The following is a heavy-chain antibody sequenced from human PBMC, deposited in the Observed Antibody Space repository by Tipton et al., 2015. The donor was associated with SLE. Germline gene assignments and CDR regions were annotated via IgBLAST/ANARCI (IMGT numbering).Heavy chain of an antibody. CDR3: AGTRGGATVTLLDY. Sequence: QLVQSGPEVKKPGSSVKVSCKASGGTFSSYAISWVRQAPGQGLEWMGGIIPIFGTANYAQKFQGRVTITADESTSTAYMELSSLRAEDRAVYYCAGTRGGATVTLLDYWGQGTLVTVSS. V-gene: IGHV1-69*01. J-gene: IGHJ4*02. CDR2: IIPIFGTA. D-gene: IGHD4-17*01. CDR1: GGTFSSYA.